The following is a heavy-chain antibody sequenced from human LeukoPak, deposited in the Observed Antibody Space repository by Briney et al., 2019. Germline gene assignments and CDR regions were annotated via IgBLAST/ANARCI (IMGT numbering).Heavy chain of an antibody. Sequence: ASVKLSCNASGNTFSGYYMHWVRRAPGQGLEWMGWINPNSGATNYAQKFQGRVTMTRDTSITTAYMELSSLRSDDTAIFYCATGVNFDYWGQGTLVSVSS. V-gene: IGHV1-2*02. CDR2: INPNSGAT. J-gene: IGHJ4*02. CDR1: GNTFSGYY. CDR3: ATGVNFDY.